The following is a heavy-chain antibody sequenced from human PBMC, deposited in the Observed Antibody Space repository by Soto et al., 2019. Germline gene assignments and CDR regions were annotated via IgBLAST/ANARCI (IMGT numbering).Heavy chain of an antibody. CDR2: ISGSGDST. V-gene: IGHV3-23*01. CDR1: GFTFSSYA. CDR3: AKETLGYCSSGSCRIDY. J-gene: IGHJ4*02. D-gene: IGHD2-15*01. Sequence: GSLRLSCAASGFTFSSYAMHWVRQAPGKGLEWVSTISGSGDSTYYADSVRGRFTISRDNSKNTLYLQMNSLRAEDTAVYYCAKETLGYCSSGSCRIDYWGQGTLVTVSS.